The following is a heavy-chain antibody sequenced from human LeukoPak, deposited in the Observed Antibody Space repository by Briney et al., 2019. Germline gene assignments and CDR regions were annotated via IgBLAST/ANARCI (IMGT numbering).Heavy chain of an antibody. CDR3: ARRGAVYDILTGYYPPYFDY. D-gene: IGHD3-9*01. J-gene: IGHJ4*02. Sequence: PGESLKISCKGSGYSFTSYWIGWVRQMPGKGLEWMGIIYAGDSDTRYSPSFQGQVTISADKSISTAYLQWSSLKASDTAMYYCARRGAVYDILTGYYPPYFDYWGQGTLVTVSS. CDR1: GYSFTSYW. V-gene: IGHV5-51*03. CDR2: IYAGDSDT.